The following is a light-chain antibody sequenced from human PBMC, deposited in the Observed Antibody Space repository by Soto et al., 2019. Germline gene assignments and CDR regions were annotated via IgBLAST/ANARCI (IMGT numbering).Light chain of an antibody. J-gene: IGLJ1*01. Sequence: QSALTQPASVSGSPGQSISISCTGTSSDVGDYNYVSWYQQHPGKAPKLMIYEVTNRPSGVSNRFSGSKSGYTASLTISGLQAEDEADYYCNSYTSSGTYVFGTGTKLTVL. CDR2: EVT. V-gene: IGLV2-14*01. CDR3: NSYTSSGTYV. CDR1: SSDVGDYNY.